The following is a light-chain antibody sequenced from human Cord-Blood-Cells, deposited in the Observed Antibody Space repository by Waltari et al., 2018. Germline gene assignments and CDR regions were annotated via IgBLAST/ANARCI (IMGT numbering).Light chain of an antibody. CDR1: SSDVGSYNL. CDR3: CSYAGSSTPNWV. V-gene: IGLV2-23*01. CDR2: EGS. Sequence: QSALTQPASVSGSPAQSITISCTGTSSDVGSYNLVSWYQQHPGKAPKLMIYEGSKRPSGVSNRFSGSKSGNTASLTIAGLQAEDEADYYCCSYAGSSTPNWVFGGGTKLTVL. J-gene: IGLJ3*02.